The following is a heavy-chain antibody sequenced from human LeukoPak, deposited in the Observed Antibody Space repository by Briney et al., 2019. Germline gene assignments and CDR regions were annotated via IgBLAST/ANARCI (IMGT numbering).Heavy chain of an antibody. D-gene: IGHD6-19*01. CDR1: GFTFSTYG. J-gene: IGHJ5*01. CDR2: ISSSASYI. CDR3: ARGGLGDEHNSGWYGRSWFDS. V-gene: IGHV3-21*01. Sequence: GGSLRLSCAASGFTFSTYGMNWVRQAPGKGLEWVSSISSSASYIYYADSVKGRFTISRDNAKNSLYLQMNSLRAEDTAVYYCARGGLGDEHNSGWYGRSWFDSWGQGILVTVSS.